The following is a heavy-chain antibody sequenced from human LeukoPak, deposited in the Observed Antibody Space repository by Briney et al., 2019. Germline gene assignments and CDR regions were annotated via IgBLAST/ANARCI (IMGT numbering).Heavy chain of an antibody. CDR3: VKDRSLWFGELFFDY. CDR1: GFTFSSYA. CDR2: ISSNGGST. Sequence: GGSLRLSCSASGFTFSSYAMHWVRQAPGKGLEYVSAISSNGGSTYYADSVKGRFTISRDNSKNTLYLQMSSLRAEDTAVYYCVKDRSLWFGELFFDYWDQGTLVTVSS. J-gene: IGHJ4*02. D-gene: IGHD3-10*01. V-gene: IGHV3-64D*06.